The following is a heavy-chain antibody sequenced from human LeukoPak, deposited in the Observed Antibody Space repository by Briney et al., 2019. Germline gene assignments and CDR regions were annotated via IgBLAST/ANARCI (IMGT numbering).Heavy chain of an antibody. CDR3: AKDEGPYYYGSGSLIDY. J-gene: IGHJ4*02. V-gene: IGHV3-9*01. CDR1: GFTFDDYA. D-gene: IGHD3-10*01. CDR2: ISWNSGNI. Sequence: SLRLSCAASGFTFDDYAMHWVRPGPGKGLEWVSGISWNSGNIGYADSVKGRFTISRDNAKNSLYLQMNSLRAEDTALYYCAKDEGPYYYGSGSLIDYWGQGTLVTVSS.